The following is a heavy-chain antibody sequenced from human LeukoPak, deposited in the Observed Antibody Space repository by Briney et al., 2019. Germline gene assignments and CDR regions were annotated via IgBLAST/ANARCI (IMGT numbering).Heavy chain of an antibody. J-gene: IGHJ4*02. D-gene: IGHD4-23*01. CDR3: QKRANYGGDGNYFDY. Sequence: PGGSLRLSCAASGFTFSSYGRSWLRQAPGKGLEWVSPISGRDSNTYYADSVKGRFTISRDNSKNTLYLHLNRLRAEDTDVYDCQKRANYGGDGNYFDYWGQGTPVTVSS. V-gene: IGHV3-23*01. CDR1: GFTFSSYG. CDR2: ISGRDSNT.